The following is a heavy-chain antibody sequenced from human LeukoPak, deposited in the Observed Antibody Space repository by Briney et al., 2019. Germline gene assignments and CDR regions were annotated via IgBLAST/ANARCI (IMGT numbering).Heavy chain of an antibody. CDR1: GLTFSDYY. Sequence: PGGSLRLSCAASGLTFSDYYMSWIRQAPGKGLEGVSYISSSGSTIYYADSVKGRFTISTDNAKNSLYLQMNSLRAEATAVYYCAGATTAFDIWGQGTMVTVSS. J-gene: IGHJ3*02. V-gene: IGHV3-11*01. CDR3: AGATTAFDI. D-gene: IGHD1-26*01. CDR2: ISSSGSTI.